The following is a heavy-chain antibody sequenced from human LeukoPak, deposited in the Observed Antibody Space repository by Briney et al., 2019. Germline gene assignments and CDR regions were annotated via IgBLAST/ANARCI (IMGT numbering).Heavy chain of an antibody. J-gene: IGHJ4*02. CDR2: VYSTGTT. V-gene: IGHV4-4*07. Sequence: SSETLSLTCTVSGDSMISYYWSWIRQPAGKGLEWIGRVYSTGTTTYNPSLESRVTMSVDTSKNQFPLKLTSVTAADTAVYYCARDFLGRGVLFDYWGQGALVTVSS. CDR1: GDSMISYY. CDR3: ARDFLGRGVLFDY. D-gene: IGHD3-10*01.